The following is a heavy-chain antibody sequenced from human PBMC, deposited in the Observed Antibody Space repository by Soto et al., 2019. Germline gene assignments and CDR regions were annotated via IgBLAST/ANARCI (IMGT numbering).Heavy chain of an antibody. CDR3: ARAPGGGYYDSSGYYTFDY. Sequence: ASVKVSCKASGGTFSSYAISWVRRAPGQGLEWMGGIIPIFGTANYAQKFQGRVTITADESTSTAYMELSSLRSEDTAVYYCARAPGGGYYDSSGYYTFDYWGQGTLVTVSS. CDR2: IIPIFGTA. D-gene: IGHD3-22*01. CDR1: GGTFSSYA. J-gene: IGHJ4*02. V-gene: IGHV1-69*13.